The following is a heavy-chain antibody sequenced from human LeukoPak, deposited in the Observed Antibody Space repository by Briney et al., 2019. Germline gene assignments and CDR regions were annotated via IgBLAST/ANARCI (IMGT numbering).Heavy chain of an antibody. D-gene: IGHD3-10*01. CDR1: GYTFSAYY. Sequence: GASVKVSCKPSGYTFSAYYIHLVRQAPGQGLEWMGIINPSGGSTSYAQKFQGRVTMTRDTSTSTVYMELSSLRSEDTAVYYCAREGDTMVRGVIPHWGQGTLVTVSS. CDR2: INPSGGST. V-gene: IGHV1-46*01. CDR3: AREGDTMVRGVIPH. J-gene: IGHJ4*02.